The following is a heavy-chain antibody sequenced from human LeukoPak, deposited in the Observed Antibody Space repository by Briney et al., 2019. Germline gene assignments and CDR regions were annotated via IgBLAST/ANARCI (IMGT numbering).Heavy chain of an antibody. CDR2: ISGSGGST. V-gene: IGHV3-23*01. J-gene: IGHJ4*02. Sequence: PGGSLRLSCTASGFTFGDYAMSWFRQAPGKGLEWVSAISGSGGSTYYADSVKGRFTISRDNSKNTLYLQMSSLRAEDTAVYYCAKDRDYYGSGSYYRLDYWGQGTLVTVSS. CDR1: GFTFGDYA. D-gene: IGHD3-10*01. CDR3: AKDRDYYGSGSYYRLDY.